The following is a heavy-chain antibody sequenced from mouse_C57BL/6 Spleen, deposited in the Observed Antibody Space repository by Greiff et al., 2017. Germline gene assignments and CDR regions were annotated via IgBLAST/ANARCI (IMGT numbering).Heavy chain of an antibody. CDR1: GFTFSDYY. CDR3: AREGYYYGNWYFDV. J-gene: IGHJ1*03. V-gene: IGHV5-16*01. Sequence: EVHLVESEGGLVQPGSSMKLSCTASGFTFSDYYMAWVRQVPEKGLEWVANINYDGSSTYYLDSLKSRFIISRDNAKNILYLQMSSLKSEDTATYYCAREGYYYGNWYFDVWGTGTTVTVSS. CDR2: INYDGSST. D-gene: IGHD1-1*01.